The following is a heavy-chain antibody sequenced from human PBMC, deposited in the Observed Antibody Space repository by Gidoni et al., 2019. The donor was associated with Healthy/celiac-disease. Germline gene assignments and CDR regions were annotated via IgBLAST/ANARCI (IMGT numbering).Heavy chain of an antibody. CDR3: ARDYELGSSGWTGPSQH. CDR1: GGTFGSYA. J-gene: IGHJ1*01. CDR2: IIPIFGTA. D-gene: IGHD6-19*01. Sequence: QVQLVQSGAEVKKPGSSVKVACKASGGTFGSYAISGVRQVPGQGLEWMGGIIPIFGTANYAQKFQGRVTITADESTSTAYMELSSLRSEDTAVYYCARDYELGSSGWTGPSQHWGQGTLVTVSS. V-gene: IGHV1-69*01.